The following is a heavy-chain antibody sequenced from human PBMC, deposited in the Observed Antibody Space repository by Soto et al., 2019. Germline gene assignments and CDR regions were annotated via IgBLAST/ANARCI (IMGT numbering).Heavy chain of an antibody. CDR2: ISYDGSNK. CDR1: GFTFSSYG. J-gene: IGHJ2*01. Sequence: QVQLVESGGGVVQPGRSLRLSCAASGFTFSSYGMHWVRQAPGKGLEWVAVISYDGSNKYYADSVKGRFTISRDNSKNTLDLQMNSLRAEDTAVYYCAKDGQEMATSLEWYFDLWGRGTLVTVSS. D-gene: IGHD5-12*01. CDR3: AKDGQEMATSLEWYFDL. V-gene: IGHV3-30*18.